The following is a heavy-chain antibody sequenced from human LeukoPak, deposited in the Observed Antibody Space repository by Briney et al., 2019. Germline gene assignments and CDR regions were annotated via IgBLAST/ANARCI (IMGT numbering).Heavy chain of an antibody. D-gene: IGHD3-3*01. J-gene: IGHJ3*02. CDR2: IKQDGSEK. Sequence: GGSLRLSCAASGFTFSSYWMSWVRQAPGKGVEWVANIKQDGSEKYYVDSVKGRFTISRDNAKNSLYLQMNSLRAEDTAVYYCARDQSRVTIFGVVIPLDAFDIWGQGTMVTVSS. CDR3: ARDQSRVTIFGVVIPLDAFDI. CDR1: GFTFSSYW. V-gene: IGHV3-7*01.